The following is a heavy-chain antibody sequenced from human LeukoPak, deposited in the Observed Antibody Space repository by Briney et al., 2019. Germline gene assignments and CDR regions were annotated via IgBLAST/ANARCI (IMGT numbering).Heavy chain of an antibody. D-gene: IGHD1-26*01. CDR2: IWNDGSNR. Sequence: GGSLRLSCTASGFTFGDAAVGWVRQAPGKGLEWVAVIWNDGSNRYYADSVKGRFTISRDNSQYTLYLQMNSLRAEDTALYYCAKCVGRYSGSYYTRWGQGTLVTVSS. CDR1: GFTFGDAA. J-gene: IGHJ4*02. V-gene: IGHV3-33*06. CDR3: AKCVGRYSGSYYTR.